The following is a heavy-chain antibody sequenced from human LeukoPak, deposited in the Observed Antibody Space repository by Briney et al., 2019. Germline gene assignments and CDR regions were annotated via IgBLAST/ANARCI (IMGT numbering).Heavy chain of an antibody. CDR1: GYSISSGYYW. CDR3: ARITSGYDRLTGFYYYMDV. CDR2: IDWDDYK. J-gene: IGHJ6*03. V-gene: IGHV2-70*11. Sequence: TLSLTCTVSGYSISSGYYWGWIRQPPGKALEWLARIDWDDYKYYSTSLKTRLTISKDTSKNQVVLTMTNMDPVDTATYYCARITSGYDRLTGFYYYMDVWGKGTTVTISS. D-gene: IGHD5-12*01.